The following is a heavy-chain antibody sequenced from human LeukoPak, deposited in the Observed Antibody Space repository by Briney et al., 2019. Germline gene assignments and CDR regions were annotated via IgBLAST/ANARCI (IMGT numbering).Heavy chain of an antibody. V-gene: IGHV3-48*02. J-gene: IGHJ6*02. CDR1: GFTFSPYI. CDR3: ARGKGGEAVYGMDV. D-gene: IGHD3-16*01. Sequence: GGSLRLSCTASGFTFSPYIMNWVRQAPGMGLEWISFINSGSNNLFYADSVKGRFTISRDNAKNSLYLHMNSLRDDDTAVYFCARGKGGEAVYGMDVWGQGTTVTVSS. CDR2: INSGSNNL.